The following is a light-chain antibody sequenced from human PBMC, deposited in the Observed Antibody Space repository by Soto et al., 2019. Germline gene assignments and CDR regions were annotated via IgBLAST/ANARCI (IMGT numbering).Light chain of an antibody. V-gene: IGLV2-8*01. J-gene: IGLJ1*01. Sequence: QSALTQPPSASGSPGQSVTISCTGTKSDIGVYDFVSWYQHHPGKAPRLIIYEVVQRPSGVPDRFSGSKSGNTASLTVSGLQAADEADYSCNSYAGSKTYVFGSGTKATXL. CDR3: NSYAGSKTYV. CDR1: KSDIGVYDF. CDR2: EVV.